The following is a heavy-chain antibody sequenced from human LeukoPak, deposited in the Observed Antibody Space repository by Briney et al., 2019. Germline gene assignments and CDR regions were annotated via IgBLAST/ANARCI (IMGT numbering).Heavy chain of an antibody. J-gene: IGHJ3*02. D-gene: IGHD5-12*01. CDR2: IYYTGNT. V-gene: IGHV4-59*01. CDR1: GGSMSSYY. CDR3: ARRRGGSDYEAFDI. Sequence: SETLSLTCTVSGGSMSSYYWTWIRQPPGKGLEWIGYIYYTGNTNYNPSLKSRVTISLDTSKNQFSLKLSSVAAADTAVYYCARRRGGSDYEAFDIWGQGTMVTVSS.